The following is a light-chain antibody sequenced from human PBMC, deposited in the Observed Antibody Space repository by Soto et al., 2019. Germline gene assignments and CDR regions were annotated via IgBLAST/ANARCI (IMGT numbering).Light chain of an antibody. CDR3: QSFDSTLSGGV. Sequence: QPVLTQPPSVSGAPGQRVTISCTGSSSNIGAGYNVHWYQQLPGTAPKLLIYGNTNRPSGVPDRFSGSKSDTSASLAITGLQSEDEADYYCQSFDSTLSGGVFGTGTKVTVL. V-gene: IGLV1-40*01. J-gene: IGLJ1*01. CDR2: GNT. CDR1: SSNIGAGYN.